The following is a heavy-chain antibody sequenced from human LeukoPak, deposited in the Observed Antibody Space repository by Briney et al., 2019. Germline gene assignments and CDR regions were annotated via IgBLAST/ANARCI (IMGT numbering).Heavy chain of an antibody. Sequence: KSSETLSLTCAVSGGSISSGGYSWSWIRQLPGKGLEWIGYIYHSGSTYYNPSLKSRVTISVDRSKNQFSLKLSSVTAADTAVYYCARCWESSLDYWGQGTLVTVPS. D-gene: IGHD1-26*01. J-gene: IGHJ4*02. V-gene: IGHV4-30-2*01. CDR2: IYHSGST. CDR3: ARCWESSLDY. CDR1: GGSISSGGYS.